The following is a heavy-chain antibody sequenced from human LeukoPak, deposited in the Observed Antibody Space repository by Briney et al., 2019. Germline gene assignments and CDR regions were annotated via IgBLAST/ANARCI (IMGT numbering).Heavy chain of an antibody. CDR1: GFTFTNYV. D-gene: IGHD4-17*01. CDR2: ISYDGSNE. V-gene: IGHV3-30*03. J-gene: IGHJ3*02. Sequence: QPGGSLRLSCAASGFTFTNYVLTWVRQAPGKGLEWVAIISYDGSNEYYADSVKGRFTISRDNSKNTLYLQMNSLRAADTAVYYCARDRSRDYGDRGTDAFDIWGQGTMVTVSS. CDR3: ARDRSRDYGDRGTDAFDI.